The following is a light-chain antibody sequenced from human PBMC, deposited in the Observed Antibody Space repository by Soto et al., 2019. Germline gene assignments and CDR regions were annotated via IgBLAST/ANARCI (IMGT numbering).Light chain of an antibody. V-gene: IGKV1-33*01. CDR1: QDISNY. CDR3: QQYDNLPLP. Sequence: DIQMTQSPSSLSASVGDRVTGTCQASQDISNYLNWYQQKPGKAPKLLIYDASNLETGVPSRFSGSGSGTDFTFTISSLQPEDIATYYCQQYDNLPLPFGGGTKVEIK. CDR2: DAS. J-gene: IGKJ4*01.